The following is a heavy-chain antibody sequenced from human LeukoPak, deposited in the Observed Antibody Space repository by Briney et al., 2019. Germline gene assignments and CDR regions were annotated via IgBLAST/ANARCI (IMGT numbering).Heavy chain of an antibody. CDR1: GYTLTELS. V-gene: IGHV1-24*01. CDR2: FDPEDGDT. Sequence: ASVKVSCKVSGYTLTELSMHWVRQAPGKGLEWMGGFDPEDGDTIYTQRFQGRVTMTEDTSTDTAYMELCSLRSEDTAVYYCATVARRSGYDWGGGYYFDYWGQGTLVTVSS. D-gene: IGHD5-12*01. CDR3: ATVARRSGYDWGGGYYFDY. J-gene: IGHJ4*02.